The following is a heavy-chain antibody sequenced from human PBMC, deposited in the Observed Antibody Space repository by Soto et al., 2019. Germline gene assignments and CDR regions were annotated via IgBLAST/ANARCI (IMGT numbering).Heavy chain of an antibody. CDR3: AKRYSSGWYHLGAFDI. V-gene: IGHV3-30*18. CDR1: GFTFSSYG. D-gene: IGHD6-19*01. J-gene: IGHJ3*02. CDR2: ISYDGSNK. Sequence: WGSLRLSCAASGFTFSSYGMHWVRQAPGKGLEWVAVISYDGSNKYYADSVKGRFTISRDNSKNTLYLQMNSLRAEDTAVYYCAKRYSSGWYHLGAFDIWGQGTMVTVSS.